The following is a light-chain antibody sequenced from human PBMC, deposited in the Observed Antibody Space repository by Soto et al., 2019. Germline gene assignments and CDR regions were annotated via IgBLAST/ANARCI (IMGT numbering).Light chain of an antibody. CDR3: QQYGSSPRFT. Sequence: EIVLTQSPGTLSLSPGERATLSCRASQSVSSSYLAWYQQQPRQAPRLLIYGASSRATGIPDRSSGIGSGTDFTLTISRLEPEDFAVYYCQQYGSSPRFTFGPGTKVDIK. CDR2: GAS. CDR1: QSVSSSY. J-gene: IGKJ3*01. V-gene: IGKV3-20*01.